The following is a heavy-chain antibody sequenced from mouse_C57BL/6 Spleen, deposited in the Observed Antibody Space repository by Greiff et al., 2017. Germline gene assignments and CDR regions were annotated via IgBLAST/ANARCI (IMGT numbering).Heavy chain of an antibody. CDR2: IDPSDSYT. Sequence: QVQLQQPGAELVMPGASVKLSCKASGYTFTSYWMHWVKQRPGQGLEWIGEIDPSDSYTNYNHKFKGKSTLTVDKSSSTAYMQLSSLTSEDSAVYYCARSTGPYFDYWGQGTTLTVSS. J-gene: IGHJ2*01. CDR3: ARSTGPYFDY. V-gene: IGHV1-69*01. D-gene: IGHD4-1*01. CDR1: GYTFTSYW.